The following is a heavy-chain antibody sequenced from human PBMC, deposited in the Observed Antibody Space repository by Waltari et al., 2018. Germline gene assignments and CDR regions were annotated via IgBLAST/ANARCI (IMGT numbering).Heavy chain of an antibody. J-gene: IGHJ3*02. CDR2: INPNGGYT. CDR1: EHTFMNYQ. Sequence: QVQLVQSGAEVKKPGASVKVSCKASEHTFMNYQIHWVRQAPGQGLEWMGIINPNGGYTIYAQKCQGRVTVTSETSTSRVYMELSNLRSEDTAVYYCAKEDDACDIWGQGTMVTVSS. CDR3: AKEDDACDI. V-gene: IGHV1-46*01.